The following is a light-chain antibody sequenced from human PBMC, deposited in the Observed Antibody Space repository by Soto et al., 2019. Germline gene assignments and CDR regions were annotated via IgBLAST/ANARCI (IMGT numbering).Light chain of an antibody. V-gene: IGLV2-11*01. J-gene: IGLJ1*01. CDR1: SSDVGGYNY. CDR2: DVS. CDR3: CSYAGSPRYV. Sequence: QSALTQPRSVSGSPGQSVTISCTGTSSDVGGYNYVSWYQQHPGKAPKVMIYDVSERPSGVPDRFSGSKSGNTASLTISGLQAEDEVDYYCCSYAGSPRYVFGTGTQLTVL.